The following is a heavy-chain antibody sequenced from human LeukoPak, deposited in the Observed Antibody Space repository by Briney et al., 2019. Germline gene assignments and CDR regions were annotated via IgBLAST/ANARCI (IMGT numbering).Heavy chain of an antibody. Sequence: SETLSLTCTVSGGSISSYYWSWIRQPAGKGLEWIGRTYTSGSTNYNPSLKSRVTMSVDTSKNQFSLKLSSVTAADTAVYYCAGEAQRGYYYYYMDVWGKGTTVTISS. J-gene: IGHJ6*03. CDR1: GGSISSYY. CDR2: TYTSGST. CDR3: AGEAQRGYYYYYMDV. V-gene: IGHV4-4*07.